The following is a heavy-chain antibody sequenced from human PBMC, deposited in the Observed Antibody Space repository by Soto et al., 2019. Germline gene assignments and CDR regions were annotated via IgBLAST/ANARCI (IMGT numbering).Heavy chain of an antibody. V-gene: IGHV3-21*01. J-gene: IGHJ4*02. CDR3: ARDGTNSLYYSSGWHFDY. CDR2: ISSSSSYI. Sequence: EVQLVESGGGLVKPGGSLRLSCAASGFTFSSYSMNWVRQAPGKGLEWVSSISSSSSYIYYADSVKGRFTISRDNAKNSLYLQMNSLRAEDTAVYYCARDGTNSLYYSSGWHFDYWGQGTLVTVSS. D-gene: IGHD6-19*01. CDR1: GFTFSSYS.